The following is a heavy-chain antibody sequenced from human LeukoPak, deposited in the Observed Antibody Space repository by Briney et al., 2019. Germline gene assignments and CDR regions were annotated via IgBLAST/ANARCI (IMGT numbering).Heavy chain of an antibody. CDR1: GYTFTGYY. Sequence: ASVKVSCKASGYTFTGYYMHWVRQAPGQGLEWMGWINPNSGGANYAQKLQGRVTMTTDTSTSTAYMELRSLRSDDTAVYYCARDRAVAACMDVWGQGTTVTVSS. J-gene: IGHJ6*02. CDR3: ARDRAVAACMDV. D-gene: IGHD6-19*01. V-gene: IGHV1-2*02. CDR2: INPNSGGA.